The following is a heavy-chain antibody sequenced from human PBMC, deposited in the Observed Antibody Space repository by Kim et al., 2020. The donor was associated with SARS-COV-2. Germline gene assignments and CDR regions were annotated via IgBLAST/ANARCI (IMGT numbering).Heavy chain of an antibody. CDR1: GFTFTSYA. D-gene: IGHD4-17*01. CDR2: ISGSGDNT. Sequence: GGSLRLSCAASGFTFTSYAMTWVRQAPGKGPEWVSSISGSGDNTYYTDSVKGRFTISRDNSKNTLFLQMNSLRAEDTAVYYCAKDNPSPTVTDRLDYWGQGTLVTVSS. J-gene: IGHJ4*02. CDR3: AKDNPSPTVTDRLDY. V-gene: IGHV3-23*01.